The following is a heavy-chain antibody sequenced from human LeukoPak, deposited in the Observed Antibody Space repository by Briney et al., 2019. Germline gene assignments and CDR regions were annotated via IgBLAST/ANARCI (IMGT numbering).Heavy chain of an antibody. CDR1: GYTFTSYY. CDR3: ARAVAGTYYFDY. Sequence: ASVKVSCKASGYTFTSYYMHWVRQAPGQGLEWMGIINPSGGSTSYAQKFRGRVTMTRDTSTSTVYMELSSLRSEDTAVYYCARAVAGTYYFDYWGQGTLVTVSS. V-gene: IGHV1-46*01. D-gene: IGHD6-19*01. CDR2: INPSGGST. J-gene: IGHJ4*02.